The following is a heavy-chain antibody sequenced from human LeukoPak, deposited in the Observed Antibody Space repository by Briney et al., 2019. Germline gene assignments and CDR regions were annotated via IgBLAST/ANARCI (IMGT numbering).Heavy chain of an antibody. CDR1: GGSISSSNW. Sequence: SETLSLTCAVSGGSISSSNWWSWVRQPPGKGLEWIGEIYHSGSTNYNPSLKSRVTISVDTSKNQFSLKLNSVTAADTAVYYCARGGYYGLGNGFRFDPWGQGTLVTVSS. CDR3: ARGGYYGLGNGFRFDP. CDR2: IYHSGST. V-gene: IGHV4-4*02. D-gene: IGHD3-10*01. J-gene: IGHJ5*02.